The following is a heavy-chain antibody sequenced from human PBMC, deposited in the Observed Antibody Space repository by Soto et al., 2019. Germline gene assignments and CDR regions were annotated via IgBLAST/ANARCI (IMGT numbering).Heavy chain of an antibody. CDR3: ARGNGSSTSYYYMDV. V-gene: IGHV4-34*01. J-gene: IGHJ6*03. Sequence: QVQLQQWGAGLLKPSETLSLTCAVYGGSFSGYYCSWIRQPPGKGLEWIGEINHSGSTNYNPSLKSRVTISVDTSKNQFSLKLSSVTAADTAVYYCARGNGSSTSYYYMDVWDKGTTVTVSS. CDR2: INHSGST. CDR1: GGSFSGYY. D-gene: IGHD2-2*01.